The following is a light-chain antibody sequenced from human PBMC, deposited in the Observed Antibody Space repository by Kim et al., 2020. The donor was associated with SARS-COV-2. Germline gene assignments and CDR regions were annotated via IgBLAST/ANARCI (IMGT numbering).Light chain of an antibody. CDR1: QSVSSY. V-gene: IGKV3-11*01. J-gene: IGKJ3*01. CDR3: QQRSNWPPVT. Sequence: EIVLTQSPATLSLSPGERATLSCRASQSVSSYLAWYQQKPGQAPRLLIYDASNRATSIPARFSSSGSGTDFTLTISSLEPEDFAVYYCQQRSNWPPVTFGPGTKVDIK. CDR2: DAS.